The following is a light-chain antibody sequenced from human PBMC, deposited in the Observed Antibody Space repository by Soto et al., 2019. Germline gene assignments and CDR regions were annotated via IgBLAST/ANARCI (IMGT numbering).Light chain of an antibody. Sequence: DIQMTQSPSSLSASVGDRVTITCRASQGISNYLAWYQQKPGKVPKLLIYAASTLPSGVPSRFSGSGSGTDFTLTISSLQSEDVATYYCQKYNSALFTFGGGTKVDIK. CDR3: QKYNSALFT. CDR1: QGISNY. CDR2: AAS. J-gene: IGKJ3*01. V-gene: IGKV1-27*01.